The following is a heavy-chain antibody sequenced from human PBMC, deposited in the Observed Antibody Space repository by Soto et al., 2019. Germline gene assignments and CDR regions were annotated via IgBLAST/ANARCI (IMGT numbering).Heavy chain of an antibody. CDR1: GGSISSGDYY. D-gene: IGHD3-22*01. V-gene: IGHV4-30-4*01. CDR2: IYYSGST. CDR3: ASERRYYDSSGYNTFDI. J-gene: IGHJ3*02. Sequence: SETLSLTCTVSGGSISSGDYYWSWIRQPPGKGLEWIGYIYYSGSTYYNPSLKSRVTISVDTSKNQFSLKLSSVTAADTAVYYCASERRYYDSSGYNTFDIWGQGTMVTVSS.